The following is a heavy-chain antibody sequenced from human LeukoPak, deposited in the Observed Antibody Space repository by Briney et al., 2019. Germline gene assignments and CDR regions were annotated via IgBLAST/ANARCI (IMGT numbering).Heavy chain of an antibody. J-gene: IGHJ4*02. CDR3: ARVAPGRPFDY. D-gene: IGHD5-12*01. Sequence: GGSLRLSCAASAFTFSTYWMTWVRQAPGKGLEWVANIRQDGSEKYYVDSVKGRFTISRDNAKNSLYLQMNSLRVDDTAVYYCARVAPGRPFDYWGQGTLVTVSS. CDR2: IRQDGSEK. V-gene: IGHV3-7*01. CDR1: AFTFSTYW.